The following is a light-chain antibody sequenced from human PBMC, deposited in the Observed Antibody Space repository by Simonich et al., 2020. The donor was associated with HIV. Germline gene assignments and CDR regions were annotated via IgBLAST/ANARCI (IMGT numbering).Light chain of an antibody. Sequence: EIVMTQSPDTLSVSPGERATLPCRASQSVSINLAWYQQKPGQAPRLLIHGASTRATGIPARFSGSGSGTEFTLTISSMQSEDFAVYYCQQYNNWPPSNTFGQGTKVEIK. V-gene: IGKV3-15*01. CDR2: GAS. J-gene: IGKJ2*01. CDR1: QSVSIN. CDR3: QQYNNWPPSNT.